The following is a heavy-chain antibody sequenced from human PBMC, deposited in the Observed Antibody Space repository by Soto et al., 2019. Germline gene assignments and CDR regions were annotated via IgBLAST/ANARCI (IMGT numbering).Heavy chain of an antibody. CDR2: IDYSGST. J-gene: IGHJ3*02. Sequence: QVQLQESGPGLVKPSETLSLTCSVSGDSISNYYWNWIRQPPGKGLEWIGYIDYSGSTKYNPSLRSRVTISVDTSKNQFSLRRSSVTAADTAVYYCARRKAEEYCSPTSSCLLVFDIWGQGTMVTVSS. D-gene: IGHD2-2*01. CDR3: ARRKAEEYCSPTSSCLLVFDI. V-gene: IGHV4-59*08. CDR1: GDSISNYY.